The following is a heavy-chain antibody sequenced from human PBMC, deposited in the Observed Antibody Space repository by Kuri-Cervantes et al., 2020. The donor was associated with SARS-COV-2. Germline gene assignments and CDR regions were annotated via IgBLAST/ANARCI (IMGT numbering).Heavy chain of an antibody. Sequence: ETLSLTCAASGFTFSSYSMNWVRQAPGKGLEWVSYISSSSSTIYYADSVKGRFTISRDNAKNSLYLQMNSLRDEDTAVYYCARDLGGYFDYWGQGTLVTVSS. J-gene: IGHJ4*02. D-gene: IGHD3-16*01. CDR1: GFTFSSYS. CDR2: ISSSSSTI. V-gene: IGHV3-48*02. CDR3: ARDLGGYFDY.